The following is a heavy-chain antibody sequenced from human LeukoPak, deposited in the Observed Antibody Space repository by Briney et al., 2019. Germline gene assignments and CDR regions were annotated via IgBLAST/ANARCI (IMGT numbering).Heavy chain of an antibody. D-gene: IGHD6-13*01. CDR2: IYHSGST. CDR3: VRSSSSRGWFDP. Sequence: PSQTLSLTCAVSGDSFSSGGYSWNWIRQPPGKGLEWIGYIYHSGSTYYNPSLKSRLTISVDRSKNQFSLKLNSMTAADTAVYYCVRSSSSRGWFDPWGQGTLVTVSS. CDR1: GDSFSSGGYS. J-gene: IGHJ5*02. V-gene: IGHV4-30-2*01.